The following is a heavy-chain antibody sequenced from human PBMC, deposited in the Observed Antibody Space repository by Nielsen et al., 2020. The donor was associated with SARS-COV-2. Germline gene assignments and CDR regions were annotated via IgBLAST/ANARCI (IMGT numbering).Heavy chain of an antibody. CDR1: GFTFSSYG. V-gene: IGHV3-30*18. D-gene: IGHD4-17*01. CDR2: ISYDGSNK. Sequence: GESLKISCAASGFTFSSYGMHWVRQAPGKGLEWVAVISYDGSNKYYADSVKGRFTISRDNSKNTLYLQMNSLRAEDTAVYYCAKDSSDDYGDYFFDYWGQGTLVTVSS. J-gene: IGHJ4*02. CDR3: AKDSSDDYGDYFFDY.